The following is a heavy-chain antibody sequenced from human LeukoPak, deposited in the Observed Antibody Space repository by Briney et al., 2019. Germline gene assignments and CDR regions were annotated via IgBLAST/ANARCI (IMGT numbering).Heavy chain of an antibody. CDR1: GYTFTGHY. CDR3: AREGWDQRDTAAFDH. CDR2: INPNSGDR. D-gene: IGHD6-19*01. J-gene: IGHJ4*02. Sequence: ASVKVSCKASGYTFTGHYMHWARQAPGQGLEWMGWINPNSGDRNSAQKFQGRVTMTRDTSISTVYMELSRLGPDDTAVYYCAREGWDQRDTAAFDHRGQGTLVTVSS. V-gene: IGHV1-2*02.